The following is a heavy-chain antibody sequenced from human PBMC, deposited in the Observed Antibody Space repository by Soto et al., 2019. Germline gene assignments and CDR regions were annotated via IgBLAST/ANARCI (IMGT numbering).Heavy chain of an antibody. CDR2: INPNNGNT. CDR3: ARTSSGTREGFDP. Sequence: QVQLVQSGAEVKKPGASVKVSCKASGYTFTGYYMHWVRQAPGQGLEWMGWINPNNGNTGYAQKFQGRVTLTRSTSISTAYMELSSLRSDDTAVYYCARTSSGTREGFDPWGQGTLVTVSS. V-gene: IGHV1-8*02. D-gene: IGHD1-7*01. J-gene: IGHJ5*02. CDR1: GYTFTGYY.